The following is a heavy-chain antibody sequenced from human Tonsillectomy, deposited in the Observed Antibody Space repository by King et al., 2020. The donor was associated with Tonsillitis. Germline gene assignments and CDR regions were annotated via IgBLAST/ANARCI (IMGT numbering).Heavy chain of an antibody. D-gene: IGHD3-10*01. CDR1: GYTFTDSY. J-gene: IGHJ4*02. V-gene: IGHV1-69-2*01. CDR3: ATNFMAKPFDS. Sequence: QLVQSGTEVKKPGATVKISCKVSGYTFTDSYIHWVPQAPGKGLEWMGLVDPEDGETIYTEKFQGRVTITADTSTGTAYMELSSLRSDDTAVYYCATNFMAKPFDSWGQGTLVIVSS. CDR2: VDPEDGET.